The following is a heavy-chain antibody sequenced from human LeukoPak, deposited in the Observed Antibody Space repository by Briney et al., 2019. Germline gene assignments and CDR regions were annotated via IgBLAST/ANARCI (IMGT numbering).Heavy chain of an antibody. CDR1: GFTFSDYW. V-gene: IGHV3-74*01. J-gene: IGHJ4*02. CDR2: IDSDGSTT. D-gene: IGHD3-22*01. Sequence: PGGSLRLSCAASGFTFSDYWMHWVRHAPGKGLVWVSRIDSDGSTTTYADSVKGRFTISRDNAKNSLYLQMNSLRAEDTAVYYCTRAHYYTSSGDDYWGQGTQVTVSS. CDR3: TRAHYYTSSGDDY.